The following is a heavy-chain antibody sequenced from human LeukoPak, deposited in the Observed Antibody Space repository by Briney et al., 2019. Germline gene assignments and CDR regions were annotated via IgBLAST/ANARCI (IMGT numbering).Heavy chain of an antibody. CDR1: GGSISSSSYY. D-gene: IGHD3-22*01. CDR3: ARYYDSSGYSFDY. CDR2: IYYSGST. V-gene: IGHV4-39*07. J-gene: IGHJ4*02. Sequence: SETLSLTCTVSGGSISSSSYYWGWIRQPPGKGLEWIGSIYYSGSTYYNPSLKSRVTISVDTSKNQFSLKLSSVTAADTAVYYCARYYDSSGYSFDYWGQGTLVTVSS.